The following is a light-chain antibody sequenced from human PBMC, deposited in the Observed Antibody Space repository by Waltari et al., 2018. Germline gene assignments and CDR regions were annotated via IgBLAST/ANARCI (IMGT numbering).Light chain of an antibody. J-gene: IGLJ1*01. V-gene: IGLV2-23*01. Sequence: QSALSQPASVSGSPGQSLTIPCTGASTDLASYHLVAWYQHHPNRAPKLILYEATKPPSGISHRFSGAKSGATASLRISGLQADDEADYYCCSYTGSSTSYGCGGGTKVTVL. CDR1: STDLASYHL. CDR2: EAT. CDR3: CSYTGSSTSYG.